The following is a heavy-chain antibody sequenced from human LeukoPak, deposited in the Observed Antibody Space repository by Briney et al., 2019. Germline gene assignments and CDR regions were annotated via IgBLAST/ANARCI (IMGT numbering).Heavy chain of an antibody. CDR1: GFTFSSYW. Sequence: QPGGSLRLSCAASGFTFSSYWMTWVRQAPGKGLEWVANIKQDGSEKYYVDSVKGRFTISRDNAKNSLYLQMNSLRAEDTAVYYCARFRSGSYYGVWDYYYYMDVWGKGTTVTVSS. CDR2: IKQDGSEK. V-gene: IGHV3-7*01. J-gene: IGHJ6*03. CDR3: ARFRSGSYYGVWDYYYYMDV. D-gene: IGHD1-26*01.